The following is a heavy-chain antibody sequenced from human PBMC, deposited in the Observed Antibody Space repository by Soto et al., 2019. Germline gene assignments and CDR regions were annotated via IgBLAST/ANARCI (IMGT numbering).Heavy chain of an antibody. CDR2: VSGGSGVT. J-gene: IGHJ5*02. V-gene: IGHV3-23*01. CDR1: GFSFSTYG. D-gene: IGHD1-1*01. CDR3: TRWNGYGDL. Sequence: EMQLLESGGGLVQPGGSLRLSCVVSGFSFSTYGVTWARQAPGKGLEWVCGVSGGSGVTHYTDSVKGRFTISGDDSKNTVYLQMHSLRGEDTAVYYCTRWNGYGDLWGQGTLVTVSS.